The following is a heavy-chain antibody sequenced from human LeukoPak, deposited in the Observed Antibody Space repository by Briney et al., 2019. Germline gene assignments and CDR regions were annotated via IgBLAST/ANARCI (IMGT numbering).Heavy chain of an antibody. Sequence: PGGSLRLFCAVSGFTFSSAWMHWVRQAPGKGREWVSRMNRGGTTINYADSVKGRFTISRDSAKNTLYLQMHSLTAEDTAVYFCARGGNYYLDSWGQGTLATVSS. CDR2: MNRGGTTI. CDR3: ARGGNYYLDS. V-gene: IGHV3-74*01. J-gene: IGHJ4*02. CDR1: GFTFSSAW.